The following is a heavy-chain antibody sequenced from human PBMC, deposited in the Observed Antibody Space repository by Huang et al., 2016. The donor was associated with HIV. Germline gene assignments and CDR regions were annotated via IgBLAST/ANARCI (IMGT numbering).Heavy chain of an antibody. V-gene: IGHV1-18*01. J-gene: IGHJ3*02. Sequence: QVQLVQSGVEVKKPGASVKVSCKASGYTFTSFGISWVRQAPGQGLAWMGWSSAYRGVTNYAQKGQGRVTMTTDTSTSTAYMELSSLRSDDTAVYYCARDSPLLGVVIVVVPTAPNAFDIWGQGTMVAVSS. D-gene: IGHD2-2*01. CDR3: ARDSPLLGVVIVVVPTAPNAFDI. CDR1: GYTFTSFG. CDR2: SSAYRGVT.